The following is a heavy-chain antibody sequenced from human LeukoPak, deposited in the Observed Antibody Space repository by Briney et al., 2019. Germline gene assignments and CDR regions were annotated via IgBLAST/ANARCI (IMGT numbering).Heavy chain of an antibody. CDR1: VGTFSSYA. V-gene: IGHV1-18*01. Sequence: AASVKVSCKASVGTFSSYAISGVRQAPGQGLEWMGWISAYNGNTNYAQKLQGRVTMTTDTSTSTAYMELRSLRSDDTAVYYCARDIGTRISSSWYWDYYYYYYMDVWGKGTTVTVSS. J-gene: IGHJ6*03. CDR3: ARDIGTRISSSWYWDYYYYYYMDV. CDR2: ISAYNGNT. D-gene: IGHD6-13*01.